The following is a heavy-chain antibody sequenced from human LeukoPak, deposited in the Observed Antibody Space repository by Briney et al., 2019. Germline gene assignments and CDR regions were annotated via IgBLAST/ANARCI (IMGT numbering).Heavy chain of an antibody. CDR2: IKQDGSDK. CDR3: AREVWGPEY. D-gene: IGHD1-14*01. Sequence: GRSLRLSCAASGFTFSSYAMTWVRQAPGKGLEWVGNIKQDGSDKHYMDSVKGRFTISRDNTKNSVYLQMSSLRAEDTAVYYCAREVWGPEYWGQGTLVTVSS. CDR1: GFTFSSYA. J-gene: IGHJ4*02. V-gene: IGHV3-7*01.